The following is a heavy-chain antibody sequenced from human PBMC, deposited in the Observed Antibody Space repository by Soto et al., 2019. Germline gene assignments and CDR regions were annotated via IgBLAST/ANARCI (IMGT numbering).Heavy chain of an antibody. D-gene: IGHD1-1*01. V-gene: IGHV1-2*02. CDR2: INPNSGGT. J-gene: IGHJ6*02. CDR1: GYTFTGYY. CDR3: ALESGGFYYGMDV. Sequence: QVPLVQSGAEVKKPGASVKVSCKASGYTFTGYYMHWVRQAPGQGLEWMGWINPNSGGTNYAQKFQGRVTMTRDTSLSTAYMELGRLRSDDTAVYYCALESGGFYYGMDVWGQGTTVTVSS.